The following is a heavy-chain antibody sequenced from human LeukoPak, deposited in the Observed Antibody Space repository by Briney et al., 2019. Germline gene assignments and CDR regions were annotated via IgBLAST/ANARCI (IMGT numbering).Heavy chain of an antibody. J-gene: IGHJ3*01. CDR3: VVVVEPPDSDGFDV. D-gene: IGHD2-15*01. V-gene: IGHV3-74*01. Sequence: GGYLRLYCAASGFAFGNSWVHWVRQAPGKGLVWVSLINADWSTATYADSVKGRFTISRDNARNTLSLQMNSLTIEDTAVYYCVVVVEPPDSDGFDVWGQETMIGLSS. CDR1: GFAFGNSW. CDR2: INADWSTA.